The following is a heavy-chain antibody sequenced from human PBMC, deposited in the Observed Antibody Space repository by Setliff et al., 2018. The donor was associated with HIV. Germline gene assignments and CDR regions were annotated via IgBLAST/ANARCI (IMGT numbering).Heavy chain of an antibody. D-gene: IGHD6-13*01. CDR3: AGWSSWRKYNWFDP. Sequence: SETLSLTCTVSGDSISSGSYYWSWIRQPPGKGLEWIGSIYYSGSTYYNPSLKSRVTISVDTSKNQFSLKLSSVTAADTAVYYCAGWSSWRKYNWFDPWGQGTLVTVS. CDR2: IYYSGST. V-gene: IGHV4-39*07. CDR1: GDSISSGSYY. J-gene: IGHJ5*02.